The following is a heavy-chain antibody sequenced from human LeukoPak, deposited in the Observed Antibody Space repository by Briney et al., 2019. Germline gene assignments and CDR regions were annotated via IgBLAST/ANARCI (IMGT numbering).Heavy chain of an antibody. D-gene: IGHD3-10*01. Sequence: PSETLSLTCTVSGGSISSYYWNWIRQPPGKGLEWIGYIYTSGSTNYNPSLKSRVTISVDTSKNQFSLKLGSVTAADTAVYYCARLTPNWGSGPTLEPFDIWGQGTMVTVSS. CDR2: IYTSGST. V-gene: IGHV4-4*09. CDR1: GGSISSYY. J-gene: IGHJ3*02. CDR3: ARLTPNWGSGPTLEPFDI.